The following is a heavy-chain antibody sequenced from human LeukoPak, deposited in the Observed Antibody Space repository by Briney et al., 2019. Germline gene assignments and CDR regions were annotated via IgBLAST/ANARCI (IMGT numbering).Heavy chain of an antibody. CDR3: AGEREGNDSYMYYFDY. Sequence: ASVKVSCKASGYTFTSYYMHWVGQAPGLGLEWMGIINPSGGSTSYAQKFQGRVTLTRDTSTPTVYMELKSMSCEARAVYYFAGEREGNDSYMYYFDYWGQGTLVTVSS. CDR1: GYTFTSYY. D-gene: IGHD5-12*01. V-gene: IGHV1-46*01. CDR2: INPSGGST. J-gene: IGHJ4*02.